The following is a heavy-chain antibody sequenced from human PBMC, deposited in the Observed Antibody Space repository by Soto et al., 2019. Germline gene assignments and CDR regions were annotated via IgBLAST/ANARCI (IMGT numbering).Heavy chain of an antibody. CDR1: GFTFSSYW. V-gene: IGHV3-74*01. Sequence: EVQLVESGGNLIQPGGSLRLSCAASGFTFSSYWMHWVRQAPGKGLVWASRINSDGSSTSYVDSGKGRFTISRDNAKNTLYLQMNSLSVEDTAVYYCARRGQEGPGLAHWGQGTLVTVSS. CDR3: ARRGQEGPGLAH. CDR2: INSDGSST. J-gene: IGHJ5*02.